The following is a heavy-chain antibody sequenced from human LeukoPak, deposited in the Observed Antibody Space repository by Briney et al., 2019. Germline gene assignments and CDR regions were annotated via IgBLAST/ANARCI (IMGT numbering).Heavy chain of an antibody. V-gene: IGHV1-69*04. CDR3: ARVDSSGYSPDYYGMDV. J-gene: IGHJ6*02. Sequence: ASVKVSCKASGYTFTSYYMHWVRQAPGQGLEWMGRIIPILGIANYAQKFQGRVTITADKSTSTAYMELSSLRSEDTAVYYCARVDSSGYSPDYYGMDVWGQGTTVTVSS. D-gene: IGHD3-22*01. CDR1: GYTFTSYY. CDR2: IIPILGIA.